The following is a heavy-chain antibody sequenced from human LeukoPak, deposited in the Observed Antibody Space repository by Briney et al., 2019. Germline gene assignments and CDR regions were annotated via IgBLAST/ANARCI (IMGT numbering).Heavy chain of an antibody. CDR2: ISGSGGST. J-gene: IGHJ4*02. CDR3: AKVGGRLRYFGWSIWFDY. D-gene: IGHD3-9*01. CDR1: GFTFSSYG. Sequence: GGSLRLSCAASGFTFSSYGMSWVRQAPGKGLEWVSAISGSGGSTYYADSVKGRFTISRDNSKNTLYLQMNSLRAEDTAVYYCAKVGGRLRYFGWSIWFDYWGQGTLVTVSS. V-gene: IGHV3-23*01.